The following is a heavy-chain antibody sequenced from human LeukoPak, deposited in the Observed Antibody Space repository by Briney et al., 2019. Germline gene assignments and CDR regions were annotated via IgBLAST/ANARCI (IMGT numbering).Heavy chain of an antibody. CDR1: GFTFSDYY. Sequence: GGSLRLSCAASGFTFSDYYMSWVRQAPGKGPEWVAVISYDGSNKYYAGSVKGRFTISRDNSKNTLSLQMNSLRVEDTAMYYCAKEGSGYYRWGQGTLVTVSS. V-gene: IGHV3-30*18. CDR2: ISYDGSNK. D-gene: IGHD3-22*01. J-gene: IGHJ5*02. CDR3: AKEGSGYYR.